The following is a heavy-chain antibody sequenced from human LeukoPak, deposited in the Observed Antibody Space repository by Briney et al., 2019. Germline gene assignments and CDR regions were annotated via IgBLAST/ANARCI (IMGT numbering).Heavy chain of an antibody. Sequence: GGSLRLSCAASGFTLTGYGMHWVRQAPGKGLEWVAVICYDGNNKYYVDSVKGRFTISRDTSKNTLYLQMNSLRGEDTAIYYCARDGLASIGLDMWGQGTVVTVSS. CDR3: ARDGLASIGLDM. CDR2: ICYDGNNK. CDR1: GFTLTGYG. J-gene: IGHJ3*02. D-gene: IGHD5-24*01. V-gene: IGHV3-33*01.